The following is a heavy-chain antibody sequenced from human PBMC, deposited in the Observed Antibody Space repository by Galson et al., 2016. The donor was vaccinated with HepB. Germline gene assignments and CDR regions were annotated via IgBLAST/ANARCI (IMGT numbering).Heavy chain of an antibody. CDR2: ISYDGSNK. Sequence: SLRLSCAASGFTFSSYGMHWVRQAPGKGLEWVAVISYDGSNKYYADSVKGRFTIFRDNSKNTLYLQVNSLRAEDTAVYYCAKDPIVGALDYYYYMDVWGKGTTVTVSS. CDR3: AKDPIVGALDYYYYMDV. D-gene: IGHD1-26*01. J-gene: IGHJ6*03. V-gene: IGHV3-30*18. CDR1: GFTFSSYG.